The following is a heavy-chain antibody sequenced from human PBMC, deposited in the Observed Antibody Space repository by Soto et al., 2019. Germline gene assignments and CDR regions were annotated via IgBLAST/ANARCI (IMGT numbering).Heavy chain of an antibody. V-gene: IGHV1-69*13. CDR2: IIPIFGTA. CDR1: VGTFSSYA. Sequence: ASVKVSCKASVGTFSSYAISWVRQAPGQGLEWMGGIIPIFGTANYAQKFQGRVTITAGESTSTAYMELSSLRSEDTAVYYCARFSFYGDSNAKRGREIDYWGQGTLVTSPQ. CDR3: ARFSFYGDSNAKRGREIDY. D-gene: IGHD4-17*01. J-gene: IGHJ4*02.